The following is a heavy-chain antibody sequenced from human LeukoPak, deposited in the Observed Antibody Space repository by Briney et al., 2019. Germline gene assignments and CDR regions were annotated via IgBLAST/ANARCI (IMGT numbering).Heavy chain of an antibody. CDR2: ITSTSSYT. CDR1: GFTFNSYN. V-gene: IGHV3-21*01. D-gene: IGHD5-24*01. J-gene: IGHJ4*02. Sequence: GGSLRLSCAASGFTFNSYNMNWVRQAPGKGLEWVSSITSTSSYTFYADSVKGRFTISRDNAKNSLYLQMNSLRAEDTAVYYCAIGRRDGYNLVDSFDYWGQGTLVTVSS. CDR3: AIGRRDGYNLVDSFDY.